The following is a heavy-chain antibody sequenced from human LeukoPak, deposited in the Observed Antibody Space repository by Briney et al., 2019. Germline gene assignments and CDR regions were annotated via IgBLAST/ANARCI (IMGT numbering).Heavy chain of an antibody. CDR3: AKGFHLTGYYPFDY. Sequence: GGSLRLSCADSGFTFSSYAMSWVRQAPGKGLEWVSALSGSGDNAHYADSVKGRFIISRENSKNTLYLQMSSLRVEDTAVYYCAKGFHLTGYYPFDYWGQGTLVTVSS. CDR1: GFTFSSYA. V-gene: IGHV3-23*01. D-gene: IGHD3-9*01. J-gene: IGHJ4*02. CDR2: LSGSGDNA.